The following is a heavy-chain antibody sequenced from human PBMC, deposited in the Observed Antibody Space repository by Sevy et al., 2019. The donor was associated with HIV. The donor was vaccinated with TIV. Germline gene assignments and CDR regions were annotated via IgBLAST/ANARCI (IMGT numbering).Heavy chain of an antibody. J-gene: IGHJ3*02. Sequence: SETLSLTCTVSGGSINSDHWNWIRRPPGKGLEWIGCVYYIGGTNDNPSLKNRVTISVDRTKNQFSLKLTSVTAADTAVYYCARRNDFAIWGQGTMVTVSS. CDR2: VYYIGGT. V-gene: IGHV4-59*08. CDR1: GGSINSDH. CDR3: ARRNDFAI.